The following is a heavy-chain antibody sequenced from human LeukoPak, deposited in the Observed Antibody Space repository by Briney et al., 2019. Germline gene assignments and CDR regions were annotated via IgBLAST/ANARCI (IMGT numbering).Heavy chain of an antibody. Sequence: GESLKISCKGSGYSFTTYLIGWVRQMPGRGLEWMGIIYPGDSDTRYSPSFQGQVTISADKSISTAYLQWSSLKASDTAMYYCARLVVVVAATGWFDPWGQGTLVTVSS. CDR2: IYPGDSDT. D-gene: IGHD2-15*01. V-gene: IGHV5-51*01. CDR3: ARLVVVVAATGWFDP. J-gene: IGHJ5*02. CDR1: GYSFTTYL.